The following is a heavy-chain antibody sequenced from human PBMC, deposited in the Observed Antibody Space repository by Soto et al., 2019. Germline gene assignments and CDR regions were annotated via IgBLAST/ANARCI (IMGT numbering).Heavy chain of an antibody. V-gene: IGHV4-59*01. CDR2: IYYSGST. J-gene: IGHJ6*03. CDR1: GGSISSYY. D-gene: IGHD4-4*01. CDR3: ARLEDSNLNYYYYYYMDV. Sequence: SETLSHTCTVSGGSISSYYWSWIRQPPGKGLEWIGYIYYSGSTNYNPSLKSRVTISVDTSKNQFSLKLSSVTAADTAVSYCARLEDSNLNYYYYYYMDVWGQGTTVTVSS.